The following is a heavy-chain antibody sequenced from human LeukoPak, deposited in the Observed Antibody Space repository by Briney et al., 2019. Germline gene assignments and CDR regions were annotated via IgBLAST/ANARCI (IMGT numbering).Heavy chain of an antibody. CDR3: ARYSKLGIDYYYYMDV. V-gene: IGHV4-59*01. CDR1: GGSISSYY. CDR2: IYYSGST. J-gene: IGHJ6*03. Sequence: SSETLSHTCTVSGGSISSYYWSWIRQPPGKGLEWIGYIYYSGSTNYNPSLKSRVTISVDTSKNQFSLKLSSVTAADTAVYYCARYSKLGIDYYYYMDVWGKGTTVTVSS. D-gene: IGHD7-27*01.